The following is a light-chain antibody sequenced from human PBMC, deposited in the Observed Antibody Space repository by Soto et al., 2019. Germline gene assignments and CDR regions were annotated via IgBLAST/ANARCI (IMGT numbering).Light chain of an antibody. CDR1: SSDVGGYNY. CDR2: EVS. CDR3: SSFTSGSTL. Sequence: QSVLTQPASVSGCPGQSITISCTGTSSDVGGYNYVCWYQQHPGKAPKLMIYEVSNRPSGVSNRFSGSKSGNTASLTISGLQAEDEADYYCSSFTSGSTLFGTGTKVTVL. V-gene: IGLV2-14*01. J-gene: IGLJ1*01.